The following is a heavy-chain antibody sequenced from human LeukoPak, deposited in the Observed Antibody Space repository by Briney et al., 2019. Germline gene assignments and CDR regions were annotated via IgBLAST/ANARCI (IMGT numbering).Heavy chain of an antibody. CDR1: GYTFTGYY. CDR2: ISPNSGGT. D-gene: IGHD6-19*01. CDR3: ARVTSSGWYFDY. J-gene: IGHJ4*02. V-gene: IGHV1-2*02. Sequence: GASVKVSCKASGYTFTGYYMHWVRQAPGQGLEWMGWISPNSGGTNYAQRFQGRVTMTRDTSISTAYMELSRLRSDDTAVYYCARVTSSGWYFDYWGQGTLVTVSS.